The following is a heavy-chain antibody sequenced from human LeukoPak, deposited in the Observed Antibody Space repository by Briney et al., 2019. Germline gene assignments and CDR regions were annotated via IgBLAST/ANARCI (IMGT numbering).Heavy chain of an antibody. J-gene: IGHJ4*02. Sequence: ASVKVSCKGSGYTFTNYNIIWVRQAPGQGLEWLGWISAYNGNTNYAQKLQGRVTMTTDTSTSTAYMELRGLRPDDTAVYYCVRDAYGSGKGYFDYWGQGTLVTVSS. CDR2: ISAYNGNT. CDR1: GYTFTNYN. D-gene: IGHD3-10*01. CDR3: VRDAYGSGKGYFDY. V-gene: IGHV1-18*01.